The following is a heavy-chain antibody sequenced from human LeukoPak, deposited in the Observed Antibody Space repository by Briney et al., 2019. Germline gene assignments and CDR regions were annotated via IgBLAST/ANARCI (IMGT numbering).Heavy chain of an antibody. CDR2: IYTSGST. V-gene: IGHV4-61*02. D-gene: IGHD3-3*01. CDR1: GGSISSGSYY. J-gene: IGHJ4*02. Sequence: PSQTLSLTCTVSGGSISSGSYYWSWIRQPAGKGLEWIGRIYTSGSTNYNPSLKSRVTISVDTSKNQFSLKLSSVTAADTAVYYCARERASTGVVIILGNFDYWGQGTLVTVSS. CDR3: ARERASTGVVIILGNFDY.